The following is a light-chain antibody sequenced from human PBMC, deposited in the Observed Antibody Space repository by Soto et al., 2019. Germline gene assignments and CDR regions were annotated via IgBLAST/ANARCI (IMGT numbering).Light chain of an antibody. CDR3: YSYAGTYRHDL. CDR2: DVN. V-gene: IGLV2-11*01. CDR1: SSDVGDYNS. J-gene: IGLJ2*01. Sequence: QSALTQPRSVSGAPGQSVTISCTGTSSDVGDYNSVSWYQQQPDKAPKLIIYDVNKRPSGVPDRFSGSKSGNTASLTISGLQAEDEADYHCYSYAGTYRHDLFGGGTKVTVL.